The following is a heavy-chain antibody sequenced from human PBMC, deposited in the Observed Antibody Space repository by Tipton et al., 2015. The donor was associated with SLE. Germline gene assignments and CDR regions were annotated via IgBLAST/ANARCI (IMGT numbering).Heavy chain of an antibody. CDR3: ARQGGRQWFDP. Sequence: TLSLTCTVSGGPLTSSHSFWGWIRQPPGKGLEWIGFIDFSGSTTYNPSLKSRVTMPIDTAKNQFSLKVTSVTAADTAVYYCARQGGRQWFDPWGQGTLVTVSS. CDR1: GGPLTSSHSF. V-gene: IGHV4-61*05. CDR2: IDFSGST. D-gene: IGHD3-16*01. J-gene: IGHJ5*02.